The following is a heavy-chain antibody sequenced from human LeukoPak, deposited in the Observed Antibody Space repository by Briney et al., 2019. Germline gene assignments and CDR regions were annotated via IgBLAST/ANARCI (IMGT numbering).Heavy chain of an antibody. D-gene: IGHD5-18*01. J-gene: IGHJ5*02. CDR1: GYTFTGYY. V-gene: IGHV1-2*02. Sequence: ASVKVSCKASGYTFTGYYMHWVRQAPGQGLEWMGWINPNSGGTNYAQKFQGRVTMTRDTSISTAYMELSRLRSDDTAVYYCARGGYSYGYAADNWFDPWGQGTLVTVSS. CDR2: INPNSGGT. CDR3: ARGGYSYGYAADNWFDP.